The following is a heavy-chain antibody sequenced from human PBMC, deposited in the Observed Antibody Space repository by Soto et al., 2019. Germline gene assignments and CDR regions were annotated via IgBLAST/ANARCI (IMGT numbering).Heavy chain of an antibody. Sequence: QVQLVESGGGVVQPGRSLRLSCAASGFTFSSYGMHWVRQAPGKGLEWVAVIWYDGSNKYYADSVKGRFTISRDNSKNTLYLQMNSLRAEDTAVYYCARAYYDILTGYYISWFDPWGHGTLVTVSS. D-gene: IGHD3-9*01. CDR3: ARAYYDILTGYYISWFDP. J-gene: IGHJ5*02. CDR2: IWYDGSNK. CDR1: GFTFSSYG. V-gene: IGHV3-33*01.